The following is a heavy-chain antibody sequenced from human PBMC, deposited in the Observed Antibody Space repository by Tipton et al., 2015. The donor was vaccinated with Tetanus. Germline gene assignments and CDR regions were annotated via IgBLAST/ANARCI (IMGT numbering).Heavy chain of an antibody. CDR3: ARSESRIAPRIPWGMDI. Sequence: SLRLSCAASGFTFSAYYMSWIRLAPGKGLEWISYISHTGTTTYYSASVMGRFTVSRDNTKNSLYLEINSLRAEDTAVYYCARSESRIAPRIPWGMDIWDQGTTVTVSS. CDR1: GFTFSAYY. J-gene: IGHJ6*02. V-gene: IGHV3-11*01. CDR2: ISHTGTTT. D-gene: IGHD6-6*01.